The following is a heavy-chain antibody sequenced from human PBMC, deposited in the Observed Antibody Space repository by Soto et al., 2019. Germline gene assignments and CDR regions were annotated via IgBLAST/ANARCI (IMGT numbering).Heavy chain of an antibody. CDR2: IYHSGST. CDR1: GGSISSGGYS. V-gene: IGHV4-30-2*01. CDR3: ARVPDR. D-gene: IGHD2-2*01. Sequence: QLQLQESGSGLVKPSQTLSLTCAVSGGSISSGGYSWSWIRQPPGKGLEWIGYIYHSGSTYYNPSPXSXXTLSVDRSKNQFSLKLSSLTAADTAAYYCARVPDRWGQGALVTVSS. J-gene: IGHJ5*02.